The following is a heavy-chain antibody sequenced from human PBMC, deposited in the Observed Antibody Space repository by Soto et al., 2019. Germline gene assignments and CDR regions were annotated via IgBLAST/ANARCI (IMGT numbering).Heavy chain of an antibody. J-gene: IGHJ6*02. CDR2: IIPILGIA. Sequence: QVQLVQSGAEVKKPGSSVKVSCKASGGTFSSYTISWVRQAPGQGLEWMGRIIPILGIANYAQKFQGRVTITADKSTSTAYMELSSLRSEDTAVYYCARIDGSGGYYYGMDVWGQGTTVTVSS. CDR1: GGTFSSYT. CDR3: ARIDGSGGYYYGMDV. V-gene: IGHV1-69*02. D-gene: IGHD3-10*01.